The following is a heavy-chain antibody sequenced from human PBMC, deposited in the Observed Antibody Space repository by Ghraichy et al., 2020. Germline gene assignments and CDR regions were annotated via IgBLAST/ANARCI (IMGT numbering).Heavy chain of an antibody. CDR3: AKLKRGYDVYCDD. D-gene: IGHD5-12*01. J-gene: IGHJ4*02. CDR2: IRYDGSDK. Sequence: VAYIRYDGSDKYYAESVRGRFTVSRDNSDTTLYLQLSRLRVEDTAVYYCAKLKRGYDVYCDDWGQGT. V-gene: IGHV3-30*02.